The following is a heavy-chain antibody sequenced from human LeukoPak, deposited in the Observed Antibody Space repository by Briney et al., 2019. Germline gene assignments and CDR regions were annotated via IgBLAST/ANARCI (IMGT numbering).Heavy chain of an antibody. CDR2: ISYDGSNK. J-gene: IGHJ4*02. Sequence: GRSLRLSCAASGFTFSSYAMHWVRQAPGKGLEWVAVISYDGSNKYYAGSVKGRFTISRDNSKNTLYLQMNSLRAEDTAVYYCASLSRGDYNLDYWGQGTLVTVSS. CDR1: GFTFSSYA. D-gene: IGHD2-21*02. V-gene: IGHV3-30-3*01. CDR3: ASLSRGDYNLDY.